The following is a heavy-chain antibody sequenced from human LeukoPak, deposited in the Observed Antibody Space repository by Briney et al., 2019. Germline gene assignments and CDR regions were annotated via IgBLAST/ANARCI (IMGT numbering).Heavy chain of an antibody. Sequence: QPGRSLGLSCAASGFTFNSYGMHWVRQAPGKGLEWVAVISYDGSNKYYADSVKGRFTISRDNSKNTLFLQMNSLRAEDTAVYYCARGSVWFGKSGKFDYWGQGTLVTVSS. CDR2: ISYDGSNK. V-gene: IGHV3-30*03. CDR3: ARGSVWFGKSGKFDY. D-gene: IGHD3-10*01. CDR1: GFTFNSYG. J-gene: IGHJ4*02.